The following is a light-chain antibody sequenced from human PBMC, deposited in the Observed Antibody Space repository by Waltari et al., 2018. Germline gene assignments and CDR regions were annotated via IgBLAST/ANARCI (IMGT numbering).Light chain of an antibody. V-gene: IGLV2-14*03. CDR3: SSYTSSNPV. J-gene: IGLJ2*01. CDR2: DVS. CDR1: TSDFGDYNY. Sequence: QSSLTQPASVSGSPGQSITISCTGTTSDFGDYNYVSWYQQHPGKAPKLMIFDVSYRPSGVSSRFSGSKSGNTASLTISGLQTEDEADYYCSSYTSSNPVFGGGTKLTVL.